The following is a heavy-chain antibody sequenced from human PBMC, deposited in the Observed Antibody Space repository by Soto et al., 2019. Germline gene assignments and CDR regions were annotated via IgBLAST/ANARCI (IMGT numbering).Heavy chain of an antibody. J-gene: IGHJ6*01. V-gene: IGHV3-23*01. D-gene: IGHD5-12*01. Sequence: GGPLRLSCAASGFTFSSYAMSWVRQAPGKGLEWVSAISGSGGSTYYADSVKGRFTISRDNSKNTLYLQMNSLRAEDTAVYYCASDSGGATIRNYYYYGMDVWGQGTTVTVSS. CDR3: ASDSGGATIRNYYYYGMDV. CDR1: GFTFSSYA. CDR2: ISGSGGST.